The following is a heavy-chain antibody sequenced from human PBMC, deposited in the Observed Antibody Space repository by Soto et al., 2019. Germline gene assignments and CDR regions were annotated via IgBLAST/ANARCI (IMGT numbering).Heavy chain of an antibody. Sequence: PGGSLRLSCAASGFTFSSYGMHWVRQAPGKGLEWVAVISYDGSNKYYADSVKGRFTISRDNSKNTLYLQMNSLRAEDTAVYYCAKDGTITILGVVIPAGMDVWGQGTTVTVSS. CDR3: AKDGTITILGVVIPAGMDV. CDR1: GFTFSSYG. J-gene: IGHJ6*02. CDR2: ISYDGSNK. V-gene: IGHV3-30*18. D-gene: IGHD3-3*01.